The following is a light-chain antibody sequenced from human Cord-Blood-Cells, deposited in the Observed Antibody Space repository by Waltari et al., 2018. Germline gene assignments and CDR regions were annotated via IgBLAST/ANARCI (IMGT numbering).Light chain of an antibody. CDR1: NIGSKS. CDR2: DDS. CDR3: QVWDSSSDHWV. V-gene: IGLV3-21*03. J-gene: IGLJ3*02. Sequence: SYVLTQPPSVSVAPGKTARITCGGNNIGSKSVHWYQQKPGQAPVLVVYDDSGRPSGIPERFSGSNAGNTATLTISRVGAGDEADYYCQVWDSSSDHWVFGGGTKLTVL.